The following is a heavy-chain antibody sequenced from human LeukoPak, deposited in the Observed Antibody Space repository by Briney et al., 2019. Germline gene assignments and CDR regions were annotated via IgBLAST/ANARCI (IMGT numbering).Heavy chain of an antibody. D-gene: IGHD4-17*01. V-gene: IGHV3-30*04. CDR2: ISDDGSNK. Sequence: GRSLRLSCAASGFTFRTYAMNWVRQAPGKGLEWVAVISDDGSNKYYAESVKGQFTISRDNSKNTLYLQMNSLRAEDTAVYYCTRGDYGDYYYMDVWGKGTTVTVSS. J-gene: IGHJ6*03. CDR3: TRGDYGDYYYMDV. CDR1: GFTFRTYA.